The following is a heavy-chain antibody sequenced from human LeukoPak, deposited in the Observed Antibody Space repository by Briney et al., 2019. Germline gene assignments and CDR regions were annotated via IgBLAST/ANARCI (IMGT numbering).Heavy chain of an antibody. J-gene: IGHJ4*02. Sequence: GGSLRLSCAASGFTFSTYWMGWVRQPPGKGLDWGANIKQDGSEKYYVDSVKGRFTISRDNAKNSLYLQMNSLRAEDTSVYYCARDQWWQLIAVPITSYFDCWGQATLVTVSS. CDR3: ARDQWWQLIAVPITSYFDC. D-gene: IGHD6-19*01. CDR1: GFTFSTYW. CDR2: IKQDGSEK. V-gene: IGHV3-7*01.